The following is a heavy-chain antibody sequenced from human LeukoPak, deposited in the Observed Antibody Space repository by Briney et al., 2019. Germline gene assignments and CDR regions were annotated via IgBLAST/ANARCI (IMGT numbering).Heavy chain of an antibody. CDR3: AKAVGARLDY. Sequence: PGGSLRVSCTASGFTFDDYAMYWVRQTPGKGLEWVSGINWNSDRIGYADSVKGRFTISRDNAKNSLYLQMNSLRAEDTALYYCAKAVGARLDYWGQGALVTVSS. D-gene: IGHD1-26*01. V-gene: IGHV3-9*01. J-gene: IGHJ4*02. CDR1: GFTFDDYA. CDR2: INWNSDRI.